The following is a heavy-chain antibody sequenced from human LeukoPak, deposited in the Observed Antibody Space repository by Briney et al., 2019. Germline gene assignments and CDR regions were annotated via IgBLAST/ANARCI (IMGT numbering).Heavy chain of an antibody. V-gene: IGHV1-2*02. J-gene: IGHJ5*02. D-gene: IGHD3-16*02. CDR2: INPNSGGT. Sequence: ASVKVSCKASGYTFTDNYMHWVRQAPGQGLEWMGWINPNSGGTKYALQFQGRVTMTRDTSISTAYLELSRRRSDDTAVYYCARDRGSYRFDPWGQGTLVTVSS. CDR1: GYTFTDNY. CDR3: ARDRGSYRFDP.